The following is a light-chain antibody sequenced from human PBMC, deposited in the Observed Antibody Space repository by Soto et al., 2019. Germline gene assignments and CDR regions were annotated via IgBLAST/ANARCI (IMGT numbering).Light chain of an antibody. V-gene: IGKV1-5*01. CDR1: QTISTW. CDR2: DAS. Sequence: DIQVTQSPPTLSASVGDRVTITCRASQTISTWMAWYQQKPGKAPKLLVYDASTLQSGVASRFSGSGSGTEFTLIISGLQPDDSATYYCQQYTNTNNWPRTFGQGTKVDIK. CDR3: QQYTNTNNWPRT. J-gene: IGKJ1*01.